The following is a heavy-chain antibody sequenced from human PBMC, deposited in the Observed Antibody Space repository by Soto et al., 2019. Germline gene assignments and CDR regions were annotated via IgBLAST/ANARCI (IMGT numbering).Heavy chain of an antibody. Sequence: GGSLRLSCAASGFTFSSYAMHWVRQAPGKGLEWVAVISYDGSNKYYADSVKGRFTISRDNSKNTLYLQMNSLRAEDTAVYYCAKLTYSGYDRSYYYGMDVWGQGTTVTVSS. J-gene: IGHJ6*02. CDR2: ISYDGSNK. V-gene: IGHV3-30-3*02. CDR3: AKLTYSGYDRSYYYGMDV. D-gene: IGHD5-12*01. CDR1: GFTFSSYA.